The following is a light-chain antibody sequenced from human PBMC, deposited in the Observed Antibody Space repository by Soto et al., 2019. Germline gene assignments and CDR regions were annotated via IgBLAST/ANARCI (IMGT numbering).Light chain of an antibody. Sequence: EIVLTHSPGTLSVSPGERATLSCRASQSVRDNLAWYQQKPGQPPRLLIYGASSRATGIPDRFSGSGSGTEFTLTISSLQSEDFAVYYCQQDNSWPLTFGGGTKV. CDR1: QSVRDN. J-gene: IGKJ4*01. CDR2: GAS. CDR3: QQDNSWPLT. V-gene: IGKV3D-15*01.